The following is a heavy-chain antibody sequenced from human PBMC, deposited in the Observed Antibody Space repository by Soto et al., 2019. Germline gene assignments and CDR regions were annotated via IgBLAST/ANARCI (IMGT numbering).Heavy chain of an antibody. CDR2: IDADGTTA. Sequence: EVQLVESGGGLVQPGGSLRLSCAASGFALSTSRMHWVRQAPGKWRVWVSHIDADGTTANYACSVKGRFTIPGDHARNTVYLKMNSLRAEDTAVYYCDRDPRGKWNATFAYWGQGTQVTVSS. CDR1: GFALSTSR. J-gene: IGHJ4*02. V-gene: IGHV3-74*01. CDR3: DRDPRGKWNATFAY. D-gene: IGHD1-1*01.